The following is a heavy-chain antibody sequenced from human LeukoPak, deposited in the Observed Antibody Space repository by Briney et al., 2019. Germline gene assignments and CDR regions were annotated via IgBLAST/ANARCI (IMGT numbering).Heavy chain of an antibody. Sequence: ASVKVSCKASGYTFTSYGISWVRQAPGQGLEWMGWISAYNGNTNYAQKLQGRVTMTTDTSTSTAYMELRSLRSDDTAVYYCARLAPLWDDYVWGSYRYTRVKDYYYMDVWGKGTTVTVSS. V-gene: IGHV1-18*01. CDR1: GYTFTSYG. J-gene: IGHJ6*03. CDR2: ISAYNGNT. D-gene: IGHD3-16*02. CDR3: ARLAPLWDDYVWGSYRYTRVKDYYYMDV.